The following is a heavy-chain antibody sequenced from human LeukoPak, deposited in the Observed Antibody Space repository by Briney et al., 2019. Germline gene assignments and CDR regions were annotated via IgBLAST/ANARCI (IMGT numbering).Heavy chain of an antibody. D-gene: IGHD6-19*01. CDR1: GFTFSSYA. Sequence: GGSLRLSCAASGFTFSSYAMHWVRQAPGKGLEWVAVISYDGSNKYYADSVKGRFTISRDNSKNTLYQQMNSLRAEDTAVYYCARDGSIAVAGSYYFDYWGQGTLVTVSS. CDR3: ARDGSIAVAGSYYFDY. V-gene: IGHV3-30*04. CDR2: ISYDGSNK. J-gene: IGHJ4*02.